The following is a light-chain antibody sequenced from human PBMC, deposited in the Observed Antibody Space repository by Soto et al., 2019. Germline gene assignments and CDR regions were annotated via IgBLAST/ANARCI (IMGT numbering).Light chain of an antibody. J-gene: IGLJ2*01. V-gene: IGLV2-23*01. CDR2: EGS. CDR1: SSDVGSYNL. Sequence: SALTQPASVSXSPGQSITISCTXTSSDVGSYNLVSWYQQHPGKAPKLMIYEGSKRPSGVSNRFSGSKSGNTASLTISGLQAEDEADYYCCSYASSNTVVFGGGTKLTVL. CDR3: CSYASSNTVV.